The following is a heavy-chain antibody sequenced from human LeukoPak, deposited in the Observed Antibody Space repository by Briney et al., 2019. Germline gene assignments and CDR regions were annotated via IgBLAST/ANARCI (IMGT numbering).Heavy chain of an antibody. CDR2: INPNSGGT. D-gene: IGHD3-16*01. CDR1: GYSFTHYY. V-gene: IGHV1-2*02. J-gene: IGHJ5*02. Sequence: ASVKVSCKTSGYSFTHYYMHWVRQAPGQGREWMGWINPNSGGTSAAQKFQGRGTMTREKDITAVYMEVSLLTSDDTAIYYCARADRLHGGPYLIGPWGQGTLVTVSS. CDR3: ARADRLHGGPYLIGP.